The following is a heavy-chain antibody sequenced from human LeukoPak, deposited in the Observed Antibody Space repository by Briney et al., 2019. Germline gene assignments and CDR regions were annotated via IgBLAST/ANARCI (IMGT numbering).Heavy chain of an antibody. V-gene: IGHV4-4*09. J-gene: IGHJ5*02. CDR1: GGSISSYY. CDR3: ARHHTIAAAGTDDWFDP. Sequence: PSETLSLTCTVSGGSISSYYWSWIRQPPGKGLEWIGYIYTSGSTNYNPSLKCRVTISVDTSKNQFSLKLSSVTAADTAVYYCARHHTIAAAGTDDWFDPWGQGTLVTVSS. D-gene: IGHD6-13*01. CDR2: IYTSGST.